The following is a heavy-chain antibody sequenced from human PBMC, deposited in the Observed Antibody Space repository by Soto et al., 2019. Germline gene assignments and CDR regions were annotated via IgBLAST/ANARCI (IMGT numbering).Heavy chain of an antibody. CDR1: GGTFSSYA. J-gene: IGHJ6*02. Sequence: SVKVSCKASGGTFSSYAISWVRQAPGQGLEWMGGIIPIFGTANYAQKFQGRVTITADESTSTAYMELGSLRSEDTAVYYCARERDQPYSIISLNYYYGGMDVWGQGTTVT. CDR2: IIPIFGTA. V-gene: IGHV1-69*13. D-gene: IGHD6-13*01. CDR3: ARERDQPYSIISLNYYYGGMDV.